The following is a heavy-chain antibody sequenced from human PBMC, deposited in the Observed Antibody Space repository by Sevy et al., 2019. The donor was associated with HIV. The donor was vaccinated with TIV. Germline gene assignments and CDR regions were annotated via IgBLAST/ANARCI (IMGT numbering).Heavy chain of an antibody. CDR1: GGSVNNHY. CDR3: ATFGSNFGPRFDP. CDR2: THYSGSS. V-gene: IGHV4-59*02. D-gene: IGHD3-10*01. Sequence: SETLSLTCIVSGGSVNNHYWSWIRQSPGKGLEWIDYTHYSGSSAYNPSLKSRLTISLDMSKNQFSLELTSMTAADAAVYYCATFGSNFGPRFDPWGQGTLVTVSS. J-gene: IGHJ5*02.